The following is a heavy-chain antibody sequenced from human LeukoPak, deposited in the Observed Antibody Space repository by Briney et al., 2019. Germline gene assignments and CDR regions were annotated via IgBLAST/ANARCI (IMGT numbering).Heavy chain of an antibody. Sequence: ASVKVSCKVSGYTLTELSMHWVRRAPGKGLEWMGGFDPEDGETIYAQKFQGRVTMTEDTSTDTAYMELSSLRSEDTAVYYCARVGGTTIQYYYYYYMDVWGKGTTVTVSS. V-gene: IGHV1-24*01. CDR2: FDPEDGET. J-gene: IGHJ6*03. CDR1: GYTLTELS. D-gene: IGHD1-7*01. CDR3: ARVGGTTIQYYYYYYMDV.